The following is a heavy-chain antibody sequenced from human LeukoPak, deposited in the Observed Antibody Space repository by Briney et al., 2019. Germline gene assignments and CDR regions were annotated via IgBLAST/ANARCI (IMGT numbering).Heavy chain of an antibody. J-gene: IGHJ4*02. CDR1: GGTFSTYS. CDR2: IIPIFGTA. CDR3: ARAWGGDSSGYYQGGFDY. V-gene: IGHV1-69*05. Sequence: SVKVSCKTSGGTFSTYSISWVRQAPGQGLEWMGRIIPIFGTANYAQKFHGRVTITTDESTNTAYMELSSLTSEDTAVYYCARAWGGDSSGYYQGGFDYWGQGTLVTVSS. D-gene: IGHD3-22*01.